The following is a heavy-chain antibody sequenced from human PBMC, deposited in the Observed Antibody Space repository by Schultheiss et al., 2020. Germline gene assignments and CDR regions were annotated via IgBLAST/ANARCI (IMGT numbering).Heavy chain of an antibody. Sequence: ASVKVSCKASGYTFTGYYMHWVRQAPGQGLEWMGIINPSGGSTSYAQKFQGRVTMTRDTSTSTVYMELSSLRSEDTAVYYCARDSGYDTRWFDPWGQGTLVTVSA. CDR1: GYTFTGYY. V-gene: IGHV1-46*01. J-gene: IGHJ5*02. D-gene: IGHD5-12*01. CDR2: INPSGGST. CDR3: ARDSGYDTRWFDP.